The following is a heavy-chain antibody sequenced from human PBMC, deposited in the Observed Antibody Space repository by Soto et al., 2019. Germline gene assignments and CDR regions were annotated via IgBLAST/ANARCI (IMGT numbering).Heavy chain of an antibody. CDR1: GASITSVGSY. Sequence: QVQLQESGPGLVKPSQTLSLTCSVSGASITSVGSYWTFIRQHPGTGLEWIGNVLYSEKNYYNTSLKSSVTISSDTSQNQFSLKVSAVTAADTAVYYCVRDRGTTLTMDVWGQGTPVTVSS. V-gene: IGHV4-31*03. CDR2: VLYSEKN. J-gene: IGHJ6*02. CDR3: VRDRGTTLTMDV. D-gene: IGHD3-10*01.